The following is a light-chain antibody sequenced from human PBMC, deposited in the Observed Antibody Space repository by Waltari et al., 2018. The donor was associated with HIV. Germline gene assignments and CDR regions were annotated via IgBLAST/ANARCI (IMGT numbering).Light chain of an antibody. J-gene: IGLJ3*02. V-gene: IGLV1-47*01. CDR3: EAWDSTLKETL. CDR1: TSNIETQW. Sequence: QSVLTQPPSASGTPGQTVTISCSGSTSNIETQWVYWYQQLPGTAPKLLFYRNYKRPSGVPGRFSVSKSGASASLVISGLRSEDEADYYCEAWDSTLKETLFGGGTKLTVL. CDR2: RNY.